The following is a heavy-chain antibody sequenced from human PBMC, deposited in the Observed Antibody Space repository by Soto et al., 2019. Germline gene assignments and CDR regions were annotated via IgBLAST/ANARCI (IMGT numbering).Heavy chain of an antibody. CDR3: AREQPFYNWGGAFDI. CDR1: GFTFSSYW. CDR2: IKQDGSEK. D-gene: IGHD1-20*01. J-gene: IGHJ3*02. Sequence: EVQLVESGGGLVQPGGSLRLSCAASGFTFSSYWMSWVRQAPGKGLEWVANIKQDGSEKYYVDSVKGRFTISRDNAKNSLYLQMNSLRAEDTAVYYCAREQPFYNWGGAFDIWGQGTMVTVSS. V-gene: IGHV3-7*01.